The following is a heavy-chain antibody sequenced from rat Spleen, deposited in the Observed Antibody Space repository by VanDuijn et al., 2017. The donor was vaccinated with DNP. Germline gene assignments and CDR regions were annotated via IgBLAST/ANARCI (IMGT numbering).Heavy chain of an antibody. Sequence: EVKLVESGGGLVQPGRSLKLSCAASGFNFNDYWMAWVRQAPGKGLEWIGEINKVSSTINYTPTLKDKFTISRDNAKITLYLQMSKLGSEDTAIYYCARAPVLPGYVVMDVWGQGTSVTVSS. V-gene: IGHV4-2*01. CDR3: ARAPVLPGYVVMDV. CDR1: GFNFNDYW. CDR2: INKVSSTI. D-gene: IGHD1-4*01. J-gene: IGHJ4*01.